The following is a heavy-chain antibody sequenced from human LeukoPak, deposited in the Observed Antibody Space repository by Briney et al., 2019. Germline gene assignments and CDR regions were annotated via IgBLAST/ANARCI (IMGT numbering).Heavy chain of an antibody. CDR2: INPKSGGT. V-gene: IGHV1-2*01. Sequence: ASVKVSCKASGYTFTGYYMHWVRQAPGQGLEWMGWINPKSGGTNYAQKFQGRVTIARDTSISAAYMELSRLRSDDTVVYYCARGPTRHYSNVGYWGQGTLVTVSS. J-gene: IGHJ4*02. CDR3: ARGPTRHYSNVGY. CDR1: GYTFTGYY. D-gene: IGHD4-11*01.